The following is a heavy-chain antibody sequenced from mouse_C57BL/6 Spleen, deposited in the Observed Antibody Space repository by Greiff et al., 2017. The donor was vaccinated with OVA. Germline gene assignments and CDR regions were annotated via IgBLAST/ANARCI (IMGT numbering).Heavy chain of an antibody. Sequence: QVQLQQPGAELVKPGASVKLSCKASGYTFTSYWMHWVKQRPGQGLEWIGMIHPNSGSTNYNEKFKSKATLTVDKSSSTAYMQLSSLTSEDSAVYYCARILTSYAMDYWGQGTSVTVSS. CDR1: GYTFTSYW. V-gene: IGHV1-64*01. J-gene: IGHJ4*01. CDR3: ARILTSYAMDY. CDR2: IHPNSGST. D-gene: IGHD4-1*01.